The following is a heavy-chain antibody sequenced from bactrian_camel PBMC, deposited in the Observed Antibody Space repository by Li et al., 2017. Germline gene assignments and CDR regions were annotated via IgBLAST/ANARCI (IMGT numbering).Heavy chain of an antibody. D-gene: IGHD2*01. V-gene: IGHV3S55*01. CDR2: MDTDGST. Sequence: HVQLVESGGGSVEAGGSLRLTCKASGTTYSHYCKGWFRQTPGKEREAVAEMDTDGSTTVADSVKGRFTISQDSSATTLFLQMNDLKPEDTAMYYCSYDVYCSGNWNTFGVWGQGTQVTVS. J-gene: IGHJ6*01. CDR1: GTTYSHYC. CDR3: SYDVYCSGNWNTFGV.